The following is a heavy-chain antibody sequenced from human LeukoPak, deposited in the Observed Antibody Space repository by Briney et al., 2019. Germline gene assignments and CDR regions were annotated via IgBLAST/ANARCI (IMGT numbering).Heavy chain of an antibody. CDR3: ARENYYDSSGYYYVDDY. CDR1: GGTFSSYA. V-gene: IGHV1-69*05. Sequence: SVKVSCKASGGTFSSYAISWVRQAPGQGLEWMGRIIPIFGTANYAQKFQGRVTITTDESTSTAYMELSSLRSEDTAVYYCARENYYDSSGYYYVDDYWGQGTLSPSPQ. CDR2: IIPIFGTA. J-gene: IGHJ4*02. D-gene: IGHD3-22*01.